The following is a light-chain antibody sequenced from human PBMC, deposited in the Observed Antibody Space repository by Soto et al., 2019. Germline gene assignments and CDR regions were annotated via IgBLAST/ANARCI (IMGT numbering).Light chain of an antibody. J-gene: IGLJ1*01. CDR3: SSYTSSSTFD. V-gene: IGLV2-14*03. CDR1: SSDVGAYNY. CDR2: DVS. Sequence: QSALTQPASVSGSPGQSISIPCTGTSSDVGAYNYVSWYQQHPGRAPKLMIYDVSNRPSGVSDRFSGSKSGNTASLTISGLQAEDEADYYCSSYTSSSTFDFGTGTKVTVL.